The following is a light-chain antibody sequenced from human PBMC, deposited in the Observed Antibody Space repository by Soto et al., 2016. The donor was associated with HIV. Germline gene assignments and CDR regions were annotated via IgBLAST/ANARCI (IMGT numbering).Light chain of an antibody. CDR2: KDS. CDR3: QSADSSGTYV. V-gene: IGLV3-25*03. J-gene: IGLJ1*01. CDR1: VLPKQY. Sequence: SYELTQSPSVSVSPGQTARIICSGDVLPKQYSHWYQQKPGQAPVLVIYKDSERPSGIPERFSGSSSGTTVTLTISGVQAEDEADYCCQSADSSGTYVFGTGTKVTV.